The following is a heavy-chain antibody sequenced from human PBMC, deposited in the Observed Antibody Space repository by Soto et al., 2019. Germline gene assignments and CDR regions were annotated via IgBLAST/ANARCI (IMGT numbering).Heavy chain of an antibody. CDR2: IYYSGST. Sequence: PSETLSLTCAVSGGSISSSSYYWGWIRQPPGKGLEWIGSIYYSGSTYYNPSLKSRVTISVDTSKNQFSLKLSSVTAADTAVYYCARHENNGGYYFYYFDYWGQGTLVTVSS. V-gene: IGHV4-39*01. D-gene: IGHD3-22*01. J-gene: IGHJ4*02. CDR3: ARHENNGGYYFYYFDY. CDR1: GGSISSSSYY.